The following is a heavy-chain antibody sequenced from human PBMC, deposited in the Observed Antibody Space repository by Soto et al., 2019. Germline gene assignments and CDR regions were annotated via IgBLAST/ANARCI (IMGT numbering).Heavy chain of an antibody. D-gene: IGHD3-10*01. CDR3: ARVKTMVRGCLWYYYGMAV. CDR2: IIPIFGTT. V-gene: IGHV1-69*06. J-gene: IGHJ6*02. CDR1: GGTFSSYA. Sequence: SVKVSCKASGGTFSSYAISWVRQAPGQGLEWMGGIIPIFGTTNYAQKFQGSVTIIADKSTSTAYMELSSLASEDTAVYYCARVKTMVRGCLWYYYGMAVWGQGTTVTVSS.